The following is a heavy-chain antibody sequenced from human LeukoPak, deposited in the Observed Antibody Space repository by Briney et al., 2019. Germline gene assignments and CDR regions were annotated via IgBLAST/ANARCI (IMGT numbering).Heavy chain of an antibody. J-gene: IGHJ4*02. D-gene: IGHD3-22*01. V-gene: IGHV3-74*01. CDR1: GFTFSSYW. CDR3: ARDVHDSSGYSVDY. CDR2: INSDGSST. Sequence: GGSLRLSCAASGFTFSSYWMHRVRQAPGKGLVWVSRINSDGSSTSYADSVKGRFTISRDNAKNTLYLLMNSLRAEDTSVYYCARDVHDSSGYSVDYWGQGTLVTVSS.